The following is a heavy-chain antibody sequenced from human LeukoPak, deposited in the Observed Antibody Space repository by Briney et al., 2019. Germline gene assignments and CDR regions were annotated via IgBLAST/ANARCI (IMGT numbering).Heavy chain of an antibody. D-gene: IGHD5/OR15-5a*01. CDR3: TRQPTTLDGSKFMSTDH. CDR1: GFTFNSYN. Sequence: GGSLRLSCAASGFTFNSYNMNWVRQAPGKGLEWVSSISSSRNYIYYADSVKGRFTISRDNAKNSLYLQMSSLRAEDTAVYYCTRQPTTLDGSKFMSTDHWGQGTLVTVSS. CDR2: ISSSRNYI. J-gene: IGHJ4*02. V-gene: IGHV3-21*01.